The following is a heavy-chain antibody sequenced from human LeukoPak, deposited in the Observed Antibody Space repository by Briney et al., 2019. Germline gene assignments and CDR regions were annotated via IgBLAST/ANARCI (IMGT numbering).Heavy chain of an antibody. J-gene: IGHJ4*02. CDR3: ARDGHCSSTSCYDY. CDR1: GGSISSGGYS. CDR2: IYYSGST. V-gene: IGHV4-61*08. Sequence: KPSETLSLTCAVSGGSISSGGYSWSWIRQPPGKGLEWIGYIYYSGSTNYNPSLKSRVTISVDTSKNQFSLKLSSVTAADTAVYYCARDGHCSSTSCYDYWGQGTLVTVSS. D-gene: IGHD2-2*01.